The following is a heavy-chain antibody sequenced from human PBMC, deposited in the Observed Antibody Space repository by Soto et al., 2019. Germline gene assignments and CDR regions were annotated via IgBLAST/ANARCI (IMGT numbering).Heavy chain of an antibody. CDR1: GFTFSNAW. CDR2: IKSKTDGGTT. D-gene: IGHD2-15*01. Sequence: GGSLRLSCAGSGFTFSNAWMNWVRQAPGKGLEWVGRIKSKTDGGTTDYAAPVKGRFTISRDDSKNTLYLQMNSLKTEDTAVYYCTTGAAKTYGMDVWGQGTTVTVSS. J-gene: IGHJ6*02. CDR3: TTGAAKTYGMDV. V-gene: IGHV3-15*07.